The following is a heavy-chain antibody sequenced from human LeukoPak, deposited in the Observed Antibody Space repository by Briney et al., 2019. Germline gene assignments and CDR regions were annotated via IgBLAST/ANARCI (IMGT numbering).Heavy chain of an antibody. CDR3: ARVPGTTRTPYYCDY. V-gene: IGHV4-38-2*01. D-gene: IGHD1-1*01. Sequence: SETLSLTCAVSDYSLSRGYYWGWIRPPPGKGLEWIGSISNTGNTYHNPSLKSRVTISVDTSKNQFSLNLSSVTAADTAVYYCARVPGTTRTPYYCDYWGQGILVTVSS. CDR1: DYSLSRGYY. J-gene: IGHJ4*02. CDR2: ISNTGNT.